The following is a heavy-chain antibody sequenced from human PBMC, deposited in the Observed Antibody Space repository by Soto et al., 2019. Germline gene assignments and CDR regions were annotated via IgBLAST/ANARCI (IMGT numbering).Heavy chain of an antibody. V-gene: IGHV3-23*01. Sequence: EVLLLESGGGLVQPGGSLRLSCAASGFTFRSYAMSWVRQAPGKGLEWVSAISGSGGSTYYADSVKGRFTISRDNSKNTLYLQVNSLRAEDTAVNYCAKLGELDFDYWGQGTLVTISS. CDR2: ISGSGGST. CDR1: GFTFRSYA. CDR3: AKLGELDFDY. D-gene: IGHD3-16*01. J-gene: IGHJ4*02.